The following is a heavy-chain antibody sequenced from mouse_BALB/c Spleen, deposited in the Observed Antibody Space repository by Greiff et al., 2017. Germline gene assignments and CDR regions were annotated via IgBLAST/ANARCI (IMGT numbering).Heavy chain of an antibody. J-gene: IGHJ4*01. D-gene: IGHD2-10*02. CDR1: GYAFTNYL. V-gene: IGHV1-54*01. Sequence: VKLQESGAELVRPGTSVKVSCKASGYAFTNYLIEWVKQRPGQGLEWIGVINPGSGGTNYNEKFKGKATLTADKSSSTAYMQLSSLTSDDSAVYFCARWYGNYIYAMDYWGQGTSVTVSS. CDR2: INPGSGGT. CDR3: ARWYGNYIYAMDY.